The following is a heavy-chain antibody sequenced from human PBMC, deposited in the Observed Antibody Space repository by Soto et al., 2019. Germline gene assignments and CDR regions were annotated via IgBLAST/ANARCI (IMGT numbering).Heavy chain of an antibody. D-gene: IGHD2-2*01. Sequence: GESLKISCQASGYSFTAYWITWVRQMPGKGLEWMATIDPSDSYVDYSPSFRGHVTFSVDRSITTVYLQWNSLKASDSAMYFCTRRASSSFYHLDFWGQGAQVTVSS. CDR3: TRRASSSFYHLDF. V-gene: IGHV5-10-1*01. J-gene: IGHJ4*02. CDR1: GYSFTAYW. CDR2: IDPSDSYV.